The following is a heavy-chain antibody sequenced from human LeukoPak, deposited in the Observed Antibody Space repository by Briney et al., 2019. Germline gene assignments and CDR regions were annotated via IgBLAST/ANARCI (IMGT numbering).Heavy chain of an antibody. D-gene: IGHD3-3*01. Sequence: PSETLSLTCAVYGGSFNGYYWSWIRQPPGKGLEWIGEINHSGSTNYNPSLKSRVTISVDTSKNQFSLKLSSVTAADTAVYYCARTYYDFWSGYLFDPWGQGTLVTVSS. CDR3: ARTYYDFWSGYLFDP. V-gene: IGHV4-34*01. CDR2: INHSGST. CDR1: GGSFNGYY. J-gene: IGHJ5*02.